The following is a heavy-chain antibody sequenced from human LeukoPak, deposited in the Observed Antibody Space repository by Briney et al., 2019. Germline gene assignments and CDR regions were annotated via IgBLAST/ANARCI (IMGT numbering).Heavy chain of an antibody. Sequence: GGSLRLSCAASGFTFSSYWMHWVRQAPGKGLEWVANIKQDGSEKYYVDSVKGRFTISRDNAKNSLYLQMNSLRAEDTAVYYCARDSQLWFGDSYYGMDVWGQGTTVTVSS. CDR1: GFTFSSYW. V-gene: IGHV3-7*01. J-gene: IGHJ6*02. D-gene: IGHD3-10*01. CDR3: ARDSQLWFGDSYYGMDV. CDR2: IKQDGSEK.